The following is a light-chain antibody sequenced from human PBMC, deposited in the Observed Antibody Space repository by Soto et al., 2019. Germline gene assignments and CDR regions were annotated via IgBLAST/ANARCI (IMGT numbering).Light chain of an antibody. CDR2: EVT. CDR1: SSDVGNYNY. J-gene: IGLJ2*01. CDR3: ISYAGSDNLV. V-gene: IGLV2-8*01. Sequence: QSVLTQPPSASGSPGQSVTISCTGTSSDVGNYNYVSWYQQHPGKAPKLLIYEVTKRPSGVPDRFSGAKSDNTASLTVSGLQADDEADYYCISYAGSDNLVVGGGTKVTVL.